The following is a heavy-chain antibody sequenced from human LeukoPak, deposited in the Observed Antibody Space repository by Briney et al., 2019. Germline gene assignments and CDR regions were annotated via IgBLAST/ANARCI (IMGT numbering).Heavy chain of an antibody. Sequence: GGSLRLSCAASGFTFSDHYMDWIRQAPGKGLEWVGRIRNKANSYTTEYAASVKGRFTISRDDSKNSLYLQMSSLKTEDTALYYCARARYSANDYSDYWGQGTLVTVSS. J-gene: IGHJ4*02. D-gene: IGHD1-26*01. CDR1: GFTFSDHY. CDR2: IRNKANSYTT. CDR3: ARARYSANDYSDY. V-gene: IGHV3-72*01.